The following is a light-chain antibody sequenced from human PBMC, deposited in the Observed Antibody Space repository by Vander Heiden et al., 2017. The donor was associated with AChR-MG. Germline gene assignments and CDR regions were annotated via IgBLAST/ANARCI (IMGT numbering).Light chain of an antibody. Sequence: QSVVTQPPSASGTPGQRVTTACSGSSSNIGGKAVNWYQQLPGTAPKVVIHTNKQRPAGVPDRFSGSKSGTSASLASSGLQSEDEADYYCAVWDDSLNGWVFGGGTKLTVL. CDR2: TNK. CDR3: AVWDDSLNGWV. V-gene: IGLV1-44*01. J-gene: IGLJ3*02. CDR1: SSNIGGKA.